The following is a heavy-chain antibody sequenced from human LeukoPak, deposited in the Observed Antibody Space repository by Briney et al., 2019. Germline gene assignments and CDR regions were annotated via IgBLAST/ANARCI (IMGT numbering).Heavy chain of an antibody. D-gene: IGHD6-6*01. J-gene: IGHJ5*02. CDR1: GYTFTSYD. V-gene: IGHV1-8*03. CDR3: ARGSSSSPYNWFDP. CDR2: MNPNSGNT. Sequence: ASVKVSCKASGYTFTSYDINWVRQATGQGLEWMGWMNPNSGNTGYVQKFQGRVTITRNTSISTAYMELSSLRSEDTAVYYCARGSSSSPYNWFDPWGQGTLVTVSS.